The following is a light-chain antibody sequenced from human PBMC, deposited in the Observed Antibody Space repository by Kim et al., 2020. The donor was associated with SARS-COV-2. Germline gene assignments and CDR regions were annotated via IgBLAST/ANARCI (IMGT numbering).Light chain of an antibody. CDR2: SAS. Sequence: ASVGDRVTITCRASQSITTYLNWYQQKPGKAPRLLIYSASRSQNGVPSRFSGSGSGTDLTLTINSLQPEDVGTFFCQQSYRLPFTFGQGTRLEIK. J-gene: IGKJ5*01. V-gene: IGKV1-39*01. CDR1: QSITTY. CDR3: QQSYRLPFT.